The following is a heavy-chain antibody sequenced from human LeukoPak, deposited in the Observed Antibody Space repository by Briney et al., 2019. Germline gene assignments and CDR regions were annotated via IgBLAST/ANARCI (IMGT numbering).Heavy chain of an antibody. V-gene: IGHV4-30-4*01. CDR1: GGSISSGDYY. Sequence: SETLSLTCTASGGSISSGDYYWSWIRQPPGKGLEWIAYMYYSGSTYYNPSLKSRVTVSADTSKNQLSLKLSSVTAADTAVYYCARPYYYDSRIDPWGQGILVTVSS. CDR3: ARPYYYDSRIDP. CDR2: MYYSGST. D-gene: IGHD3-22*01. J-gene: IGHJ5*02.